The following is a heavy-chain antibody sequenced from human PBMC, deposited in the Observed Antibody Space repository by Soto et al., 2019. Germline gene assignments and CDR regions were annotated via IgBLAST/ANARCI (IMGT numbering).Heavy chain of an antibody. CDR1: GFTFRSYG. V-gene: IGHV3-30*18. CDR3: AKVVVARTSWYYFDC. J-gene: IGHJ4*02. Sequence: QVQLVESGGGVVQPGRSLRLSCAASGFTFRSYGMDWVRQAPGKGLEWVAVISYDGSNKYYAESVNGRFTIFRDSSKNTLYLQIKIMEDEDKGVYYCAKVVVARTSWYYFDCWGQGTLVTVSS. D-gene: IGHD2-2*01. CDR2: ISYDGSNK.